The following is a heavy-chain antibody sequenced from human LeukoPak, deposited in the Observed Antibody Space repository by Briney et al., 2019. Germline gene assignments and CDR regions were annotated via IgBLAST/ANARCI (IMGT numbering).Heavy chain of an antibody. V-gene: IGHV3-23*01. Sequence: PGGSLRLSCAASGFTFRSYGMSWVRQAPGKGLDWVSIISDNGANTYYADSVRGRFTISRDNSQNTLYLQMNSLRAEDTAVYYCAKGGEQVTWNFPNWGQGTLVTVSS. J-gene: IGHJ1*01. CDR1: GFTFRSYG. D-gene: IGHD1-7*01. CDR2: ISDNGANT. CDR3: AKGGEQVTWNFPN.